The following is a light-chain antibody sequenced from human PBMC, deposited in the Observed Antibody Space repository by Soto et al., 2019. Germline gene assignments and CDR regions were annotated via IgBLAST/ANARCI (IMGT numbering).Light chain of an antibody. V-gene: IGKV3-20*01. Sequence: EIVLTQSPGTLSLSPGERATLSCRASQSVNNNYLAWFQQKPGQAPRLLVYGASSRATGIPDRFSGSGSGTDFTLPISILEPEDFAVYYCQQYAISPRTFGQGTNLEIK. CDR2: GAS. J-gene: IGKJ2*01. CDR1: QSVNNNY. CDR3: QQYAISPRT.